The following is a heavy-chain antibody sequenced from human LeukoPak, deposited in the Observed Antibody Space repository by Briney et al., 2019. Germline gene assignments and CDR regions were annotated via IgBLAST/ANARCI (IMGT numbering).Heavy chain of an antibody. CDR2: ISGSGGST. CDR1: GFTFSSYA. J-gene: IGHJ4*02. CDR3: AKHEYPGIAVAGTEPYFDY. V-gene: IGHV3-23*01. D-gene: IGHD6-19*01. Sequence: GGSLRLSCAASGFTFSSYAMSWVRQAPGKGLEWVSAISGSGGSTYYADFVKGRFTISRDNSKNTLYLQMNSLRAEDTAVYYCAKHEYPGIAVAGTEPYFDYWGQGTLVTVSS.